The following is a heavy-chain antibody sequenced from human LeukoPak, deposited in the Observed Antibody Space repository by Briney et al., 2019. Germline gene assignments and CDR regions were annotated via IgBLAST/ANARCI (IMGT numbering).Heavy chain of an antibody. D-gene: IGHD3-16*01. Sequence: PGGSLRLSCVGSGFTFRSHAMSWVRQAPEKGLEFVSGIYENGGTTYYADSVKGRFSISRDTSKNTLYLQMNSLRAEDTAVYHCAKFDYGDYWGQGTLVTVSS. CDR3: AKFDYGDY. CDR2: IYENGGTT. J-gene: IGHJ4*02. V-gene: IGHV3-23*01. CDR1: GFTFRSHA.